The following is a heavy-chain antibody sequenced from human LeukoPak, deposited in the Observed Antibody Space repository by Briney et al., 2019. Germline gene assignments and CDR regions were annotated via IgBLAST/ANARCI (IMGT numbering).Heavy chain of an antibody. CDR3: TTDASPYCTNGKCYTGGNFDY. Sequence: PGGSLRLSCAACGFSFSDAWMSWVRQAPGKGREWIGRIKSKTAGGPTDYAAPVKGRFTISRDDPQSTLYLQMSTLQTEDTAVYYCTTDASPYCTNGKCYTGGNFDYWGQGILVTVSS. J-gene: IGHJ4*02. CDR2: IKSKTAGGPT. V-gene: IGHV3-15*01. CDR1: GFSFSDAW. D-gene: IGHD2-8*01.